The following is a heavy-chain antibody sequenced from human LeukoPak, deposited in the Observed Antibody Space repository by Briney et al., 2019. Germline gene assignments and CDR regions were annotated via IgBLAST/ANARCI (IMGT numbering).Heavy chain of an antibody. Sequence: PGGSLRLSCAASGFTFSDYYMSWIRQAPGKGLEWVSYISSSGGTIYYADSVKGRFTISRDNSKNTLYLQMNSLRAEDTTMYYCAKDLSSAMIARGGFDYWGQGTLVTVSS. CDR3: AKDLSSAMIARGGFDY. CDR1: GFTFSDYY. V-gene: IGHV3-11*04. J-gene: IGHJ4*02. CDR2: ISSSGGTI. D-gene: IGHD3-22*01.